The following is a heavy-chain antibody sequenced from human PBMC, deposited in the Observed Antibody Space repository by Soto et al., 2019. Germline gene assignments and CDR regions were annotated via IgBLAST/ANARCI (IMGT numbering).Heavy chain of an antibody. J-gene: IGHJ4*02. Sequence: SETLSLTCSVSGGSITTGICYWSWIRQNAGEGLEWIGNIFPSGRSHFNPSFKSRAQLFVDTSKNQFSLRLDSVTAADSSLDRGARTCGGRGYFDSWGRGILVTVSS. D-gene: IGHD2-21*01. CDR2: IFPSGRS. CDR3: ARTCGGRGYFDS. V-gene: IGHV4-31*03. CDR1: GGSITTGICY.